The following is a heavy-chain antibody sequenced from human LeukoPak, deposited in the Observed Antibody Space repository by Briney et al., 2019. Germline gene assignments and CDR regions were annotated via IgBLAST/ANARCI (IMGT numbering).Heavy chain of an antibody. CDR2: INSDGSIT. V-gene: IGHV3-74*01. CDR1: GFTFSSYW. Sequence: PGGSLRLSCAASGFTFSSYWMHWVRQAPGKGLMWVSRINSDGSITNYADSVKGRFTISRDNAKNTLYLQMSSLRAEDTALYYCARVRATFSPHFDNWGQGTLVTV. CDR3: ARVRATFSPHFDN. J-gene: IGHJ4*02. D-gene: IGHD5-12*01.